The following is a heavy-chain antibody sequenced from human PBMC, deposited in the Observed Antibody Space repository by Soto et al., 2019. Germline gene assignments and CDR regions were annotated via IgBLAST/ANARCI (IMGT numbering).Heavy chain of an antibody. CDR3: ARDHYYDSTKMNSKFDY. Sequence: QVQLVQSGAEVKKPGASVKVSCKASGYTFTSYGISWVRQAPGQGLEWMGWISAYNGNTNYAQKLQGRVTMTTDTSTSTAYMELRSLRSDDTAVYYCARDHYYDSTKMNSKFDYWGQGTLVTVSS. CDR1: GYTFTSYG. CDR2: ISAYNGNT. V-gene: IGHV1-18*01. D-gene: IGHD3-22*01. J-gene: IGHJ4*02.